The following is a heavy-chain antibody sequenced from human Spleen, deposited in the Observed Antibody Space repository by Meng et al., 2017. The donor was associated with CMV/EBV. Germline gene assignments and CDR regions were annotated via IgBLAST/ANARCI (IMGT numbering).Heavy chain of an antibody. Sequence: QVQLQQWGAGLLKPSETLSLTGTVSGGSISSSSYYWGWIRQPPGKGLEWIGNMHYSGTTYYNPSLKSRITISVDTSKNQFSLKLSSVTAADTAVYYCARRGSSWYFDSWGQGALVTVSS. CDR1: GGSISSSSYY. CDR3: ARRGSSWYFDS. V-gene: IGHV4-39*01. J-gene: IGHJ4*02. CDR2: MHYSGTT. D-gene: IGHD6-13*01.